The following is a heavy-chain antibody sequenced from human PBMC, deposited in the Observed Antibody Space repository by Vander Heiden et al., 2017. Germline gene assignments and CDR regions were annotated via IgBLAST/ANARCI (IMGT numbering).Heavy chain of an antibody. CDR2: ITSNSASK. CDR3: VLQTGDTDAFYF. CDR1: GITFSSYS. V-gene: IGHV3-21*02. Sequence: EVQLVESGGGLVKPGGSLRLSCAASGITFSSYSMSWVRQTPEKGLEWVSYITSNSASKHYADSVKGRFTVSRDNARSSLFLQMNSLRADDTALYYCVLQTGDTDAFYFWGQGTMVTVSS. D-gene: IGHD5-18*01. J-gene: IGHJ3*01.